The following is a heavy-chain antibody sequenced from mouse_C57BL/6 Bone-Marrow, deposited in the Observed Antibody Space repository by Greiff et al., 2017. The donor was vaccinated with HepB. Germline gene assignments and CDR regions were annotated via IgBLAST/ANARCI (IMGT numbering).Heavy chain of an antibody. D-gene: IGHD2-3*01. J-gene: IGHJ4*01. CDR3: ARGDGYFYDAMDY. Sequence: QVQLQQPGAELVRPGSSVKLSCKASGYTFTSYWMHWVKQRPIQGLEWIGNIDPSDSETHYNQKFKDKATLTVDKSSSTAYMQLSSLTSEDSAVYYCARGDGYFYDAMDYWGQGTSVTVSS. V-gene: IGHV1-52*01. CDR1: GYTFTSYW. CDR2: IDPSDSET.